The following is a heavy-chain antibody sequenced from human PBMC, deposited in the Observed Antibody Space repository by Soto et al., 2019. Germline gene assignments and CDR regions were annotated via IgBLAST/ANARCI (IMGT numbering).Heavy chain of an antibody. Sequence: SVKVSCKASGGTFSSYAISWVRQAPGQGLEWMGGIIPIFGTANYAQKFQGRVTITADESTSTAYMELSSLRSEDTAVYYCARDGHSGYDTRAYYYYGMDVWGQGTTVTVSS. CDR1: GGTFSSYA. V-gene: IGHV1-69*13. J-gene: IGHJ6*02. D-gene: IGHD5-12*01. CDR2: IIPIFGTA. CDR3: ARDGHSGYDTRAYYYYGMDV.